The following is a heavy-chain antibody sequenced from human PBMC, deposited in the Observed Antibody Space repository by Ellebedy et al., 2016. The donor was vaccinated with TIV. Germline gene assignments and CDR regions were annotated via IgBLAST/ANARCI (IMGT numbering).Heavy chain of an antibody. CDR2: INWNSGVV. Sequence: GGSLRLXCAASGFTFSSYSMNWVRQAPGKGLEWVSAINWNSGVVDYVDSVKGRFTISRDDAKNSLYLQMNSLRAEDTAVYYAYSGGYWGQGTLVTVSS. V-gene: IGHV3-21*01. J-gene: IGHJ4*02. D-gene: IGHD1-26*01. CDR3: YSGGY. CDR1: GFTFSSYS.